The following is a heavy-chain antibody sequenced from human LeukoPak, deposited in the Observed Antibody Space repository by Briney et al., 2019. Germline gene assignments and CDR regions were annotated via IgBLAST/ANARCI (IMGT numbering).Heavy chain of an antibody. CDR3: AREFISGCDRGAYFDY. D-gene: IGHD5-12*01. CDR1: GGTFSSYA. V-gene: IGHV1-69*05. Sequence: SVKVSCKASGGTFSSYAISWVRQAPGQGLEWMGGIIPIFGTANYAQKFQGRVTITTDESTSTAYMELSSLRSEDTAVYYCAREFISGCDRGAYFDYWGQGTLVTVSS. CDR2: IIPIFGTA. J-gene: IGHJ4*02.